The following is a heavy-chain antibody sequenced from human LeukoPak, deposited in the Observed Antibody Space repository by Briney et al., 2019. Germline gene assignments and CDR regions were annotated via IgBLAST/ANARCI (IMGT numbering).Heavy chain of an antibody. Sequence: PGGSLRLSCAASGFSLRSSEMNWVRQAPGKGPEWVVHINSADNVEYYTDSVRGRFTMSRDNAKDLLYLQMNSLRDEDTAVYYCARDTVNGPFVISLDLWGQGVLVTVSS. D-gene: IGHD2-8*01. J-gene: IGHJ5*02. CDR3: ARDTVNGPFVISLDL. CDR2: INSADNVE. V-gene: IGHV3-48*03. CDR1: GFSLRSSE.